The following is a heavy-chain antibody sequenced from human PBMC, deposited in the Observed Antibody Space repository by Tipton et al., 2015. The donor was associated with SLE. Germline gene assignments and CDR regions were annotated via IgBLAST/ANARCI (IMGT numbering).Heavy chain of an antibody. CDR3: ARGVSGSYFY. V-gene: IGHV4-59*01. D-gene: IGHD1-26*01. CDR1: GDSISSYY. Sequence: GSLRLSCTVSGDSISSYYWSWIRQPPGKGLEWIGYIYYSGSTNYNPSLKSRVTISVDTSKNQFSLKLSSVTAADTAVYYCARGVSGSYFYWGQGTLVTVSS. CDR2: IYYSGST. J-gene: IGHJ4*02.